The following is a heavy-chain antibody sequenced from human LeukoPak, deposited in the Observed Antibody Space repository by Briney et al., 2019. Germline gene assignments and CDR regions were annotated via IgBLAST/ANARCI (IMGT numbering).Heavy chain of an antibody. V-gene: IGHV3-43*02. D-gene: IGHD6-13*01. CDR1: GFTFDGYA. Sequence: GGSLRLSCAASGFTFDGYAMHWVRQAPGKGLEWVSLISGDGGSTYYADSVMGRFTISRDNSKNSLYLQMNSLRTGDTALYYCAKDLGIAAAVLDYWGQGTLVTVSS. CDR3: AKDLGIAAAVLDY. CDR2: ISGDGGST. J-gene: IGHJ4*02.